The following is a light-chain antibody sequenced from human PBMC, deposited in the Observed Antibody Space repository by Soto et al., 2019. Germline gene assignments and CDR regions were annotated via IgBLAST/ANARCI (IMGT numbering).Light chain of an antibody. Sequence: EIVMTQSPATLPVSPGEGGTLSCRASQSISGNLAWYQQKPGQAPRLLIYGASTRATGIPARFSGSGSGTEFTLTISRLEPEDFAVYYCQQYVSFWTFGQGTKVEIK. CDR1: QSISGN. CDR2: GAS. J-gene: IGKJ1*01. V-gene: IGKV3-15*01. CDR3: QQYVSFWT.